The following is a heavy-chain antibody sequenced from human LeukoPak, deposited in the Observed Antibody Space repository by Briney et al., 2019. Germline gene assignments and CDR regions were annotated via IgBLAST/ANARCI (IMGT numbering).Heavy chain of an antibody. CDR2: ISGSGGST. J-gene: IGHJ5*02. V-gene: IGHV3-23*01. D-gene: IGHD3-22*01. Sequence: GGSLRLSCAASGFTFSSYAMSWVRQAPGKGLEWVSAISGSGGSTYYADSAKGRFTISRDNSKNTLYLQMNSLRAEDTAVYYCAKDPTYYYDSSRSGNWFDPWGQGTLVTVSS. CDR1: GFTFSSYA. CDR3: AKDPTYYYDSSRSGNWFDP.